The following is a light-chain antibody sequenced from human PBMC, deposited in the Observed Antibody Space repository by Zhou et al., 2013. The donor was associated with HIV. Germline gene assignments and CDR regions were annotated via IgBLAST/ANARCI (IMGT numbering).Light chain of an antibody. CDR3: QQTYSAPWT. Sequence: DIQMTQSPSSLSASVGDRVTITCRASQSISNHLNWYQQQPGKAPKPLIYAASSLQSGVPSRFSGGGSGTDFTLTISNLQSEDFATYYCQQTYSAPWTFGQGTKVEIK. V-gene: IGKV1-39*01. J-gene: IGKJ1*01. CDR2: AAS. CDR1: QSISNH.